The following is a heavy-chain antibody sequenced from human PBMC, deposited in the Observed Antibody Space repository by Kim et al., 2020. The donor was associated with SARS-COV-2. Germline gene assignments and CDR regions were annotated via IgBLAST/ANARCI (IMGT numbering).Heavy chain of an antibody. J-gene: IGHJ3*02. CDR1: GYRFANYW. CDR3: SRPRASNDASDI. D-gene: IGHD2-21*01. V-gene: IGHV5-51*01. Sequence: GESLKISCTASGYRFANYWIGWVRQMPGKGLEWMGVIYPRDSDTRYSPSFQGQVTISVDKSTNTAYLQWDSLKASDTAMYYCSRPRASNDASDIWGQGTLVTVSS. CDR2: IYPRDSDT.